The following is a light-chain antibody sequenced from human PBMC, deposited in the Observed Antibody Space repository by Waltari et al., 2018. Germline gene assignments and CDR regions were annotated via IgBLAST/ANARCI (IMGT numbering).Light chain of an antibody. V-gene: IGLV2-14*01. Sequence: QPALTQPAPVSGSPGQSITISCTGTSSDVGGYNYVSWYQQHPGKAPKLMIYDVSNRPSGVSNRFSGSKSGNTASLTISGLQAEDEADYYCSSYTSSSVVFGGGTKLTVL. CDR3: SSYTSSSVV. CDR2: DVS. J-gene: IGLJ2*01. CDR1: SSDVGGYNY.